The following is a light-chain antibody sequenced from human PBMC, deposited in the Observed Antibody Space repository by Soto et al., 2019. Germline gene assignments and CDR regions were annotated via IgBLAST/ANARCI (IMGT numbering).Light chain of an antibody. CDR3: TSYTSSFTPL. CDR1: SSDVGSYDY. J-gene: IGLJ1*01. V-gene: IGLV2-18*02. Sequence: QSVLIQPPSVSGSPGQSVTISCTGTSSDVGSYDYVSWYQQHPGTVPKPMIYNVNTQPSGVPDRFSGSKSGNTASMTISGLQTEDEADYYCTSYTSSFTPLFGTGTKVTVL. CDR2: NVN.